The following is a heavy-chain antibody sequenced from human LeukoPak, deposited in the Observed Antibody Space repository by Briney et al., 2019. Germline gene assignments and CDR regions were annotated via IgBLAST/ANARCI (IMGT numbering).Heavy chain of an antibody. D-gene: IGHD6-6*01. CDR2: INQDGSET. Sequence: GGSLRLSCAASGFTFSSYWMSWVRQAPGEGLEWVADINQDGSETYYMDSVKGRFTISRDNAKNSLYLQMNALRAEDTAVYYFARDVRPDYWGQGTLVTVST. CDR1: GFTFSSYW. J-gene: IGHJ4*02. CDR3: ARDVRPDY. V-gene: IGHV3-7*04.